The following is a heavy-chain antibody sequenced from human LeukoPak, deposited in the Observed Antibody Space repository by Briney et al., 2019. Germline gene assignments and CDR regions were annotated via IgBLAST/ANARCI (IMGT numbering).Heavy chain of an antibody. V-gene: IGHV3-21*01. D-gene: IGHD3-22*01. CDR2: ISSSSSYI. CDR1: GFTFSSYS. Sequence: NPGGSLRLSCAASGFTFSSYSMNWVRQAPGKGLEGVSSISSSSSYIYYADSVKGRFTISRDNAKNSLYLQMNSLRAEDTAVYYCARDAYDSSGLDYWGQGTLVTVSS. J-gene: IGHJ4*02. CDR3: ARDAYDSSGLDY.